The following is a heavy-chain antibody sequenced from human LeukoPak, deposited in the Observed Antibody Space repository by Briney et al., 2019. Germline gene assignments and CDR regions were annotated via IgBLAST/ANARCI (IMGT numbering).Heavy chain of an antibody. CDR1: GSIFSSYS. J-gene: IGHJ5*02. CDR2: ISSSSSYI. D-gene: IGHD6-13*01. CDR3: ARDRSSSWMEWWFDP. Sequence: PGGSLRLSCAASGSIFSSYSMNWVRQAPGKGLEWVSSISSSSSYIYYADSVKGRFTISRDNAKNSLYLQMNSLRAEDTAVYYCARDRSSSWMEWWFDPWGQGTLVTVSS. V-gene: IGHV3-21*01.